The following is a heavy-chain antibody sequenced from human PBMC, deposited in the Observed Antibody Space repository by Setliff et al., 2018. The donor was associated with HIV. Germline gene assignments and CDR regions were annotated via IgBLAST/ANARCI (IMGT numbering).Heavy chain of an antibody. Sequence: RLSCATSGFPFGDYPMSWVRQVPGKGLEWVSGISWNGKIIGYGDSVRGRFTISRDDAKNSLYLQMNSLRAEDTGLYYCAKAKWLPRNSFYYYMDVWGKGTTVTVSS. CDR3: AKAKWLPRNSFYYYMDV. CDR1: GFPFGDYP. CDR2: ISWNGKII. J-gene: IGHJ6*03. D-gene: IGHD6-19*01. V-gene: IGHV3-20*04.